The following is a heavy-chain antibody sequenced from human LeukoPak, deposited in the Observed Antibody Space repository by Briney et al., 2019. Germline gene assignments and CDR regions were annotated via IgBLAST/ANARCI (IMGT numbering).Heavy chain of an antibody. CDR3: ARGLIAAAEGQYFQH. Sequence: AGGSLRLSCAASGFTFSSYSMNWVRQAPGKGLEWVSYISSSSSTIYYADSVKGRFTISRDNAKNSLYLQMSSLRAEDTAVYYCARGLIAAAEGQYFQHWGQGTLVTVSS. CDR2: ISSSSSTI. V-gene: IGHV3-48*04. CDR1: GFTFSSYS. J-gene: IGHJ1*01. D-gene: IGHD6-13*01.